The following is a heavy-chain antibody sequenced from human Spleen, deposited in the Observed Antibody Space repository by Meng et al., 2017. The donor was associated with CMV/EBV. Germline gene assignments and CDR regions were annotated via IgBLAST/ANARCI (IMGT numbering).Heavy chain of an antibody. D-gene: IGHD3-3*01. Sequence: GGSLRLSCAATGFTFSTYAMSWVRQAPGKGLERVSTIVGSGGRTFYDDAVKGRFTISRDNSKSTLHLQLNSLRADDTAVYYCAKGEPDSDFCFGRFDIWGQGTVVTVSS. CDR1: GFTFSTYA. CDR2: IVGSGGRT. J-gene: IGHJ3*02. V-gene: IGHV3-23*01. CDR3: AKGEPDSDFCFGRFDI.